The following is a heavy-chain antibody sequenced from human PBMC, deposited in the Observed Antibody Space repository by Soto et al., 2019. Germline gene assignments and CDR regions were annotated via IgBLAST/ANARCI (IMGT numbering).Heavy chain of an antibody. V-gene: IGHV3-74*01. CDR3: ARESSYSSSWLRYTWFDP. D-gene: IGHD6-13*01. Sequence: GESLKISCAASGFTFSSYWMHWVRQAPGKGLVWVSRINSDGSSTSYADSVKGRFTISRDNAKNTLYLQMNSLRAEDTAVYYCARESSYSSSWLRYTWFDPWGQGTLVTVSS. CDR1: GFTFSSYW. CDR2: INSDGSST. J-gene: IGHJ5*02.